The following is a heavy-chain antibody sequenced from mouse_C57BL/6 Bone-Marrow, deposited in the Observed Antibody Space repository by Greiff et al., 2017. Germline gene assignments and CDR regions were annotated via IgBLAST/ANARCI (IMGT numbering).Heavy chain of an antibody. CDR3: ARSSNYGSSYAMDY. CDR2: IDPSDSYT. J-gene: IGHJ4*01. CDR1: GYTFTSYW. V-gene: IGHV1-59*01. Sequence: QVQLQQPGAELVRPGTSVKLSCKASGYTFTSYWMHWVKQRPGQGLEWIGVIDPSDSYTNYNQKFKGKATLTVDTSSSTAYMQLSSLTSEDSAVYYCARSSNYGSSYAMDYWGQGTSVTVSS. D-gene: IGHD1-1*01.